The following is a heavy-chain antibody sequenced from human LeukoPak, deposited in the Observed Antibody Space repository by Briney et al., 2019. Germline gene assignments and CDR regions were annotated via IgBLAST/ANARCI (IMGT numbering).Heavy chain of an antibody. CDR2: IYYSGST. V-gene: IGHV4-59*12. Sequence: KPSETLSLTCTVSGGSISSYYWSWIRQPPGKGLEWIGYIYYSGSTNYNPSLKSRVTISVDTSKNQFSLKLSSVTAADTAVYYCARVGSSWYGVFDYWGQGTLVTVSS. CDR1: GGSISSYY. CDR3: ARVGSSWYGVFDY. D-gene: IGHD6-13*01. J-gene: IGHJ4*02.